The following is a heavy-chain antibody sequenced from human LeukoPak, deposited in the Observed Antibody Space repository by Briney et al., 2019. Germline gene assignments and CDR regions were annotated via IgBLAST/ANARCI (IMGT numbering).Heavy chain of an antibody. V-gene: IGHV3-7*03. D-gene: IGHD4-17*01. CDR2: IKQDGSEK. J-gene: IGHJ4*02. CDR1: GFTFSSYW. CDR3: ARVADYGDYLDY. Sequence: GGSLRLSCAAYGFTFSSYWMSWVRQAPGKGLEWVANIKQDGSEKYYVDSVKGRFTISRDNAKNSLYLQMNSLRAEDTAVYYCARVADYGDYLDYWGQGTLVTVSS.